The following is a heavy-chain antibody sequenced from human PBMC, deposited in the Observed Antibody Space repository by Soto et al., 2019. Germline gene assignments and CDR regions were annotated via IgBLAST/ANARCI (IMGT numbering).Heavy chain of an antibody. D-gene: IGHD3-16*01. CDR2: IYTKERT. Sequence: PSETLSLTCTVSGGSITNYYWSWIRQPAGKGLEWIGRIYTKERTNYNLSFRNRVTMSVDTSKNQFSLKLDAVTAADTAVYYCARDDYKDGGNNWFDPWGQGTLVTVSS. CDR3: ARDDYKDGGNNWFDP. V-gene: IGHV4-4*07. J-gene: IGHJ5*02. CDR1: GGSITNYY.